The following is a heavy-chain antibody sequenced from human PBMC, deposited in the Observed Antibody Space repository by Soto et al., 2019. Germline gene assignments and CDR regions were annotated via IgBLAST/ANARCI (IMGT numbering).Heavy chain of an antibody. CDR2: INPSGGST. Sequence: ASVKVSCKASGYTFTSYYMHWVRQAPGQGLEWMGIINPSGGSTSYAQKFQGRVTMTRDTSTSTVYMELSSLRSEDTAVYYCAREGYSGYDYSYYGMDVWGQGTTVTVSS. CDR3: AREGYSGYDYSYYGMDV. CDR1: GYTFTSYY. V-gene: IGHV1-46*01. D-gene: IGHD5-12*01. J-gene: IGHJ6*02.